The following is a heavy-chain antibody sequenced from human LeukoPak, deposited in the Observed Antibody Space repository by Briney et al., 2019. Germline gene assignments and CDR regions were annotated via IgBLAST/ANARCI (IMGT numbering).Heavy chain of an antibody. CDR1: GYTFTSYY. J-gene: IGHJ5*02. CDR2: INPSGGST. CDR3: ARDVHPTGYCSGGSCYWFDP. Sequence: ASVKVSCKASGYTFTSYYMHWVRQAPGQGLEWMGIINPSGGSTSYAQKFQGRVTMTRDTSTSTVYMELSSLRSEDTAVYYCARDVHPTGYCSGGSCYWFDPWGQGTQVTVSS. D-gene: IGHD2-15*01. V-gene: IGHV1-46*01.